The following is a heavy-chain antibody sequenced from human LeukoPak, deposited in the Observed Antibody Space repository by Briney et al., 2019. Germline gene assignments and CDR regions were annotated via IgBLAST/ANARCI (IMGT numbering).Heavy chain of an antibody. D-gene: IGHD1-26*01. V-gene: IGHV4-59*01. Sequence: SEPLSLTCTISGASISDYFWSWIRQPPGKGLEWIVYVFYSGSTTYNPSLNSRVAISIDTSRSQFSLRLSSVTAADTAVYYCASFSGSYFFDYWGPGTLVTVSS. CDR1: GASISDYF. CDR2: VFYSGST. CDR3: ASFSGSYFFDY. J-gene: IGHJ4*02.